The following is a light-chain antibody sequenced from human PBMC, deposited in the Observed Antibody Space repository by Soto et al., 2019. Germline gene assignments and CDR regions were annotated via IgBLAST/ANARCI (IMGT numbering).Light chain of an antibody. CDR3: QQYHSYPIT. CDR1: QDIINY. V-gene: IGKV1-16*02. J-gene: IGKJ5*01. CDR2: AAS. Sequence: DIQMTQSPSSLSASVGDRVTITCRASQDIINYLAWFQQKPGKAPKFLLFAASILRSGVPSKFSGSGSGTDFTLTISSLQPEDFATYYFQQYHSYPITFGQGTRLEIK.